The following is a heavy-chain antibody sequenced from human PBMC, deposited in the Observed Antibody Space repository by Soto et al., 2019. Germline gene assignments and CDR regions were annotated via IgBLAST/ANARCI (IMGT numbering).Heavy chain of an antibody. Sequence: QVQLQESGPGLVKPSETLSLTCTVSGGSISSYYWSWIRQPPGKGLEWIGYIFYSGSTNYNPSRKSRVTISVDTSKNQFSLKLSSVTAADTAVYYCARVPTQYCTNGVCYMGPPGYYYYMDVWGKGTTVTVSS. J-gene: IGHJ6*03. CDR3: ARVPTQYCTNGVCYMGPPGYYYYMDV. D-gene: IGHD2-8*01. V-gene: IGHV4-59*01. CDR1: GGSISSYY. CDR2: IFYSGST.